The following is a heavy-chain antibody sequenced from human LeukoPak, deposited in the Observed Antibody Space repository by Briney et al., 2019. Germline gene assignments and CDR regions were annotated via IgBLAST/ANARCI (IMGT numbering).Heavy chain of an antibody. CDR2: IYYSGST. D-gene: IGHD3-10*01. V-gene: IGHV4-39*01. Sequence: SETLSLTCTVSGGSISSSGYYWGWIRQPPGKGLEWIGSIYYSGSTYYNPSLKSRVTISVDTSKNQFSLKLSSVTAADTAVYYCARNRYYYGSGNYGVPNWFDPWGQGTLVTVSS. CDR1: GGSISSSGYY. CDR3: ARNRYYYGSGNYGVPNWFDP. J-gene: IGHJ5*02.